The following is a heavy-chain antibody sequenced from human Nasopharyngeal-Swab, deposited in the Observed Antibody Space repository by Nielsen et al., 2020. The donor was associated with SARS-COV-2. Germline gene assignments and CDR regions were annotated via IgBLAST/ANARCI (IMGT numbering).Heavy chain of an antibody. V-gene: IGHV1-46*01. CDR3: ARDLAGANIAAAGWFDP. Sequence: ASLKVSCKASGYTFTSYYMHWVRQAPGQGLEWMGIINPSGGSTSYAQKFQGRVTMTRDTSTSTVYMELSSLRSEDTAVYYCARDLAGANIAAAGWFDPWGQGTLVTVSS. CDR2: INPSGGST. CDR1: GYTFTSYY. D-gene: IGHD6-13*01. J-gene: IGHJ5*02.